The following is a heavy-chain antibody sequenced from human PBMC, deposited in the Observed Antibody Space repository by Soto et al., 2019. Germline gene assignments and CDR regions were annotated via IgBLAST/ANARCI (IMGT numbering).Heavy chain of an antibody. CDR1: GFTFSSYT. CDR2: ISESGAIT. J-gene: IGHJ4*02. CDR3: AKAQYTGISKTLDY. D-gene: IGHD1-26*01. V-gene: IGHV3-23*01. Sequence: EVHLLESGGGLVQPGGSLRLSCVASGFTFSSYTMYWVRQVPGKGLEWVSDISESGAITHYADSVKGRFTISRDDPKSRLYLQMHTLRGDDTAVYYCAKAQYTGISKTLDYWGQGTLVTVST.